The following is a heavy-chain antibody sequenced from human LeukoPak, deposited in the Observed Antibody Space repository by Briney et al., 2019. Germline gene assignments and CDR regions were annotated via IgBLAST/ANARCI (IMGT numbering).Heavy chain of an antibody. V-gene: IGHV4-59*01. CDR3: ARQAALNYYYYMAV. D-gene: IGHD6-25*01. J-gene: IGHJ6*03. Sequence: SETLSLTCTVSGGSITTYYYNWIRQPPGKGLEWIGYIYYGGSTNYNPSLKSRVTMSVDTSKKQISLKLNSVTAADTAVYYCARQAALNYYYYMAVWGLGTTVTVSS. CDR2: IYYGGST. CDR1: GGSITTYY.